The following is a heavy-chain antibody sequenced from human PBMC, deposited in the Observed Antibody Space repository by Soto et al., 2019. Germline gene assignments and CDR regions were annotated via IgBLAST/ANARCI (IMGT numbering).Heavy chain of an antibody. CDR2: INAGNGNT. D-gene: IGHD6-13*01. CDR3: ARDLSPWYSSSPQALGD. CDR1: GYTFTSYA. J-gene: IGHJ4*02. V-gene: IGHV1-3*01. Sequence: ASVKVSCKASGYTFTSYAMHWVRQAPGQRLEWMGWINAGNGNTKYSQKFQGRVTITRDTSASTAYMELSSLRSEDTAVYYCARDLSPWYSSSPQALGDRGQGTLVTVS.